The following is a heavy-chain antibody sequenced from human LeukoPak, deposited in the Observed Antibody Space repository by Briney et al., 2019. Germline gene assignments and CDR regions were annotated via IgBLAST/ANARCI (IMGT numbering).Heavy chain of an antibody. CDR3: AINWNNDY. J-gene: IGHJ4*02. Sequence: GGSLRLSCAASGFSFSVYEMHWVRQAPGKGLEWISDISSSGTTTYYADSVKGRFTISRDNAKNSLYLQMNSLRAEDTAVYYCAINWNNDYWGQGTLVTVSS. V-gene: IGHV3-48*03. CDR1: GFSFSVYE. D-gene: IGHD1/OR15-1a*01. CDR2: ISSSGTTT.